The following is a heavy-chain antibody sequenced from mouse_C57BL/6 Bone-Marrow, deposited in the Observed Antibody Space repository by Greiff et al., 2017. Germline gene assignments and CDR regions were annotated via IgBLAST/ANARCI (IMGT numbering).Heavy chain of an antibody. CDR1: GYTFTSYG. J-gene: IGHJ2*01. D-gene: IGHD1-1*01. CDR2: IYPRSGNT. CDR3: AREFTPVAD. V-gene: IGHV1-81*01. Sequence: QVQLQQSGAELARPGASVKLSCKASGYTFTSYGISWVKQRTGQGLEWIGEIYPRSGNTYYNEKFKDKATLTVDKSSSTAYMQLSSLTSEDSAVXCCAREFTPVADWGPGTTLTVSS.